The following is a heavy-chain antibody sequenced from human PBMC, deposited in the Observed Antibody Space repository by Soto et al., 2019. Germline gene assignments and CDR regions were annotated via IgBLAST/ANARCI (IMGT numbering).Heavy chain of an antibody. CDR1: GFTFSSYW. CDR3: ARSPGVSATTVFDI. J-gene: IGHJ4*02. Sequence: GGSLRLSCAASGFTFSSYWMSWVRQAPGKGLEWVANIKPDGSEKYYVDSVKGRFTISRDNAKNSLYLQMNSLRAEDTAVYYCARSPGVSATTVFDIWGQGTLVTGSS. CDR2: IKPDGSEK. D-gene: IGHD1-7*01. V-gene: IGHV3-7*01.